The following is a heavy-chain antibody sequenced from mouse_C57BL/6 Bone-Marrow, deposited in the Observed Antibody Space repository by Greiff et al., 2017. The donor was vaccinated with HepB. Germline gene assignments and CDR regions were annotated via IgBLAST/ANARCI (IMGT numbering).Heavy chain of an antibody. Sequence: VQLQQSGPGLVQPSQSLSITCTVSGFSLTSYGVHWVRQSPGKGLEWLGVIWSGGSTDYNAAFISRLSISKDNSKSQVFFKMNSLQADDTAIYYCARELGMGAWFAYWGQGTLVTVSA. CDR2: IWSGGST. V-gene: IGHV2-2*01. CDR1: GFSLTSYG. CDR3: ARELGMGAWFAY. J-gene: IGHJ3*01. D-gene: IGHD4-1*01.